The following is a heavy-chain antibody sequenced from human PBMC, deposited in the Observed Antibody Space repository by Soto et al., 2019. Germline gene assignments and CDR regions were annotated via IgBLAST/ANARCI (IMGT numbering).Heavy chain of an antibody. Sequence: ESGGDLVTRGGSLRLSCAASVYTFSDYYMSWIRQAPGKGLEWISYIDTSSTKIYYADSVKGRFTISRDNAKNSLYLEMNSLRDEDTAVYYCASHYDMWSGYLSPVDYWGQGTLVTVSS. CDR1: VYTFSDYY. CDR2: IDTSSTKI. CDR3: ASHYDMWSGYLSPVDY. D-gene: IGHD3-3*01. J-gene: IGHJ4*02. V-gene: IGHV3-11*01.